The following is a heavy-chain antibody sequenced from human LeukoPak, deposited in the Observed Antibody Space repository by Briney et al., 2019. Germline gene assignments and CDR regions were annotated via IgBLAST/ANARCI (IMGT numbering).Heavy chain of an antibody. V-gene: IGHV4-28*03. J-gene: IGHJ3*02. CDR2: IYYRGNS. CDR3: ARDIRARGAFDI. Sequence: SETLSLTCAVSGYSITSNFWWGWIRQPPGKGLEWIGSIYYRGNSNYNPSLKSRVTISVDTSKNQFSLKLSSVTAADTAVYYCARDIRARGAFDIWGQGTMVTVSS. D-gene: IGHD3-10*01. CDR1: GYSITSNFW.